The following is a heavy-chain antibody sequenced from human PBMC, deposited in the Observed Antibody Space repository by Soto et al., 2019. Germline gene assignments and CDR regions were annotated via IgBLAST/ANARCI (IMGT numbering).Heavy chain of an antibody. CDR3: ARVDYDFWSGYPPHYMDV. CDR2: IYYSGST. Sequence: SETLSLTCTVSGGSISSYYWSWIRQPPWKGLEWIGYIYYSGSTNYNPSLKSRVTISVDTSKNQFSLKLSSVTAADTAVYYCARVDYDFWSGYPPHYMDVWGKGTTVTVSS. CDR1: GGSISSYY. J-gene: IGHJ6*03. V-gene: IGHV4-59*01. D-gene: IGHD3-3*01.